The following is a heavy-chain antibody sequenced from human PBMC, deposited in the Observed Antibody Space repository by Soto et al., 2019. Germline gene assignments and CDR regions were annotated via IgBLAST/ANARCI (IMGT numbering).Heavy chain of an antibody. J-gene: IGHJ3*02. CDR2: INAGNGNT. CDR3: ARGRTTVVIGAFDI. CDR1: GYTFTSYA. Sequence: ASVKVSCKASGYTFTSYAMHWVRQAPGQRLEWMGWINAGNGNTKYSQKFQGRVTITRDTSASTAYMELSSLRSEDTAVYYRARGRTTVVIGAFDIWGQGTMVTVSS. V-gene: IGHV1-3*01. D-gene: IGHD4-17*01.